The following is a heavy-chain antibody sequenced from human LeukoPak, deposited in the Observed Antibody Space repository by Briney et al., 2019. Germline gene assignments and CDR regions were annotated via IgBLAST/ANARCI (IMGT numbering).Heavy chain of an antibody. J-gene: IGHJ4*02. CDR1: GGSISSYY. CDR3: ARASDFRSGYYLDY. V-gene: IGHV4-59*01. D-gene: IGHD3-3*01. Sequence: PSETLSLTCTGSGGSISSYYWSWIRQPPGKGLEWIGYIYYSGSTNYNPSLKSRVTISVDTSKNQFSLKLSSVTAADTAVYYCARASDFRSGYYLDYWGQGTLVTVSS. CDR2: IYYSGST.